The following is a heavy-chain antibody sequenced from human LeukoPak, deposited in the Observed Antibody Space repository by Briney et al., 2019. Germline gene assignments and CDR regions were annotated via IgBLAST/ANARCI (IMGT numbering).Heavy chain of an antibody. V-gene: IGHV3-33*01. CDR2: IWYDGSNK. Sequence: GRSLRLSCAASGFTFSSYGMHWVRQVPGKGLEWVAVIWYDGSNKYYADSVKGRFTISRDNSKNTLYLQMNSLRAEDTAVYYCASLYYYDSSALPGPFDYWGQGTLVTVSS. J-gene: IGHJ4*02. CDR3: ASLYYYDSSALPGPFDY. D-gene: IGHD3-22*01. CDR1: GFTFSSYG.